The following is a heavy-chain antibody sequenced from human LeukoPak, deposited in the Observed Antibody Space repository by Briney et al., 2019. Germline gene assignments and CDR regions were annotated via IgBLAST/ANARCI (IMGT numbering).Heavy chain of an antibody. CDR3: ARGRSGYYTDY. J-gene: IGHJ4*02. CDR2: IIPILGIA. Sequence: SVKVSCKASGGTFSSYAISWVRQAPGQGLEWMGRIIPILGIANYAQKFQGRVTITADKSTSTAYMELSSLRSEDTAVYYCARGRSGYYTDYWGQGTLVTVSS. V-gene: IGHV1-69*04. CDR1: GGTFSSYA. D-gene: IGHD3-3*01.